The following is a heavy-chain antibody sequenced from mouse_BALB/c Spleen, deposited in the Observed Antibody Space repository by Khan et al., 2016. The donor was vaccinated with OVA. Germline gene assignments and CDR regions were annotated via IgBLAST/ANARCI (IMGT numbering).Heavy chain of an antibody. CDR2: ISYGGST. Sequence: EVQLQESGPSLVKPSQSLSLTCTVTGYSITSDYAWDWIRQFPGNKLEWMGYISYGGSTSYNPSLKSRISITRDTSKNQFFLQLNSVTTEDTATYYCARKNYYGYAMDYWGQGTSVTVSS. CDR3: ARKNYYGYAMDY. CDR1: GYSITSDYA. D-gene: IGHD1-1*01. J-gene: IGHJ4*01. V-gene: IGHV3-2*02.